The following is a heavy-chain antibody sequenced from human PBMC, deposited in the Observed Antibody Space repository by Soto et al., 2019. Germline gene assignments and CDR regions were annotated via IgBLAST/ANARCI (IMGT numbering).Heavy chain of an antibody. D-gene: IGHD2-15*01. V-gene: IGHV3-21*01. CDR2: ISSSSSYI. Sequence: PGGSLRLSCAASGFTFSSYSMNWVRQAPGKGLEWVSSISSSSSYIYYADSVKGRFTISRDNAKNSLYLQMNSPRAEDTAVYYCASCSGGSCYRRYYYYGMDVWGQGTTVTVSS. CDR1: GFTFSSYS. CDR3: ASCSGGSCYRRYYYYGMDV. J-gene: IGHJ6*02.